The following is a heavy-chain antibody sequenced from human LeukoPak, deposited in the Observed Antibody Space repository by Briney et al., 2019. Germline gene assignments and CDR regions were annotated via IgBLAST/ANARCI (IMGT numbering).Heavy chain of an antibody. Sequence: GGSLRLSCAASGFTVSSNYMSWVRQAPGKGLEWVSVIYSGGSTYYADSVKGRFTISRHNSKNTLYLQMNSLRAEDTAVYYCATHDPYRTNGVCSDYWGQGTLVTVSS. CDR1: GFTVSSNY. J-gene: IGHJ4*02. V-gene: IGHV3-53*04. CDR2: IYSGGST. D-gene: IGHD2-8*01. CDR3: ATHDPYRTNGVCSDY.